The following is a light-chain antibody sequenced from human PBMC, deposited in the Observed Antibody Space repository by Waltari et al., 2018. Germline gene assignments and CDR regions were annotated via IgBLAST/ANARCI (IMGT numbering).Light chain of an antibody. V-gene: IGLV3-1*01. CDR3: QAWDSSTYV. CDR1: KLGDKY. Sequence: SYELTQPPSVSVSPGQTASISCSGDKLGDKYASWYQQKPVQSPVLVIYQDIKRPPGIPARFSGSNSGNTATLTISRTQAMDEADYYCQAWDSSTYVFGTGTKVTVL. J-gene: IGLJ1*01. CDR2: QDI.